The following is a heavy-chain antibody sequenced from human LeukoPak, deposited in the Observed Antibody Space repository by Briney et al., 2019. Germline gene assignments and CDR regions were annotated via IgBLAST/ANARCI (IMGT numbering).Heavy chain of an antibody. CDR3: ARSGAPADFDY. CDR2: INHGGST. D-gene: IGHD3-10*01. CDR1: GGSFSGYY. Sequence: PSETLSLTCAVYGGSFSGYYWSWIRQPPGKGLEWIGEINHGGSTNYNPSLKSRLTISVDTSKSQFSLKLSSMTAADTAVYYCARSGAPADFDYWGQGTLVTVSS. V-gene: IGHV4-34*01. J-gene: IGHJ4*02.